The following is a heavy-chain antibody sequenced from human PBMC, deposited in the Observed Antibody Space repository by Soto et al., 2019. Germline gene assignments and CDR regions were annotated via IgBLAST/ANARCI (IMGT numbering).Heavy chain of an antibody. CDR2: ISYDGSNK. J-gene: IGHJ4*02. V-gene: IGHV3-30-3*01. D-gene: IGHD6-19*01. CDR1: GFTFSSYA. Sequence: GGSLRLACAASGFTFSSYAMHWVRQAPGKGLEWVAVISYDGSNKYYADSVKGRFTISRDNSKNTLYLQMNSLRAEDTAVYYCARDYLLAVAGTELIYWGQGTLVTVSS. CDR3: ARDYLLAVAGTELIY.